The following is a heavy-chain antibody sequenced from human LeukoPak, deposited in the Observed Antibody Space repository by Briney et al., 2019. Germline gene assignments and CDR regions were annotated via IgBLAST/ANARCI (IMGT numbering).Heavy chain of an antibody. J-gene: IGHJ4*02. CDR1: GFTFSSYA. D-gene: IGHD2/OR15-2a*01. V-gene: IGHV3-23*01. CDR3: ARDNFVREVLIAYFDY. Sequence: GGSLRLSCAASGFTFSSYAMSWVRQAPGKGLEWVSAIDSRGVGTYYADSVKGRFTISRDDSKSTVYLQMNSLRAEDTATYFCARDNFVREVLIAYFDYWGRGTLVTVSS. CDR2: IDSRGVGT.